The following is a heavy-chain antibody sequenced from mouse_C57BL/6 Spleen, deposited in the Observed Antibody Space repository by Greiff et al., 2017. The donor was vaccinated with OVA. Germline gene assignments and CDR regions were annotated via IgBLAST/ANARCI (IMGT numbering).Heavy chain of an antibody. V-gene: IGHV14-3*01. CDR3: ARSEELLRGNFDV. CDR1: GFNIKNTY. D-gene: IGHD1-1*01. Sequence: EVKLQESVAELVRPGASVKLSCTASGFNIKNTYMHWVKQRPEQGLEWIGRLDPANGNTKYAPKFQGKATITADTSSNTAYLQLRSLTSEYPAISYCARSEELLRGNFDVWGPGTTVTVSS. CDR2: LDPANGNT. J-gene: IGHJ1*01.